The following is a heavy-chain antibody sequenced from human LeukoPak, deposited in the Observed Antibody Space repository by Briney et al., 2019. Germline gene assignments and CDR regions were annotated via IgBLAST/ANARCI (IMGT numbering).Heavy chain of an antibody. J-gene: IGHJ4*02. Sequence: SVKVSCKASGGTFSSYAISWVRQAPGQGLEWMGRIIPIFGTANYAQKFQGRVTITTDEYTSTAYMELSSLRSEDTAVYYCARNYYGSGRQISPLDYWGQGTLVTVSS. CDR2: IIPIFGTA. CDR1: GGTFSSYA. D-gene: IGHD3-10*01. CDR3: ARNYYGSGRQISPLDY. V-gene: IGHV1-69*05.